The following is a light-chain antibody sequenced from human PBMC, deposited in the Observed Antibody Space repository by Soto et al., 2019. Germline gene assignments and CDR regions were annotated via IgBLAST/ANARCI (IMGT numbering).Light chain of an antibody. CDR2: KAS. Sequence: DVVVTQSPLSLPVTPGQPASISCRSSQNLVSSDGSTCLHWFQQRPGQSPRRLISKASNRESGVPERFSGSGSGTDFTLKISRVEAEDVGIYYCMQYIQWPHTFGQGTKLEIK. V-gene: IGKV2-30*01. CDR1: QNLVSSDGSTC. J-gene: IGKJ2*01. CDR3: MQYIQWPHT.